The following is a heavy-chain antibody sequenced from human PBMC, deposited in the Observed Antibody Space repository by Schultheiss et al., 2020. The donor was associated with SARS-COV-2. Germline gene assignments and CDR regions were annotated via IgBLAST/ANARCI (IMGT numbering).Heavy chain of an antibody. CDR2: IKSKTDGGTT. CDR3: ARELITMVQGDFDY. V-gene: IGHV3-15*01. Sequence: GGSLRLSCAASGFTFSNAWMSWVRQAPGKGLEWVGRIKSKTDGGTTDYAAPVKGRFTISRDDSKNTLYLQMNSLKTEDTAVYYCARELITMVQGDFDYWGQGTLVTVSS. J-gene: IGHJ4*02. D-gene: IGHD3-10*01. CDR1: GFTFSNAW.